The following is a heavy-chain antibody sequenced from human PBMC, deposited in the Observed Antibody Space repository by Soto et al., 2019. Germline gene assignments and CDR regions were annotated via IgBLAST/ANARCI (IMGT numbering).Heavy chain of an antibody. CDR3: ARDMRGFYYDRTNWFDP. CDR1: GGSISSYY. Sequence: SETLSLTCTVAGGSISSYYWSWVRQPPGEGLEWIGYIYYSGSTNYNPSLKSRVTISVDTSKNQCSLKLSSVTAADTAVDYCARDMRGFYYDRTNWFDPWGQGTLVTVSS. CDR2: IYYSGST. J-gene: IGHJ5*02. D-gene: IGHD3-22*01. V-gene: IGHV4-59*01.